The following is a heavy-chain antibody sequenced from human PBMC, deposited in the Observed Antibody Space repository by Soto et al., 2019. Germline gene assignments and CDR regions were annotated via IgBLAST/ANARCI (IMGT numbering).Heavy chain of an antibody. V-gene: IGHV3-23*01. J-gene: IGHJ6*02. CDR2: ISNSGGST. D-gene: IGHD2-8*02. CDR3: AKATGTGRVTMDV. Sequence: EVQLLESGGGVVQPGGSLRLSCAASGFTFSSYAMSWVRQAPGKGLEWVSAISNSGGSTYYADSVKGRFTISRDNSKNTLYLQMNSLRAEGTAIYYGAKATGTGRVTMDVWGQGTTVTVSS. CDR1: GFTFSSYA.